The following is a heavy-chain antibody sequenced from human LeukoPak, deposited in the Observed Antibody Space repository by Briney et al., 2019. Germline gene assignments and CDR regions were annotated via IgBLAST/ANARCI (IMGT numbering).Heavy chain of an antibody. D-gene: IGHD3-22*01. V-gene: IGHV3-53*01. CDR3: ASISMIVVANLDY. J-gene: IGHJ4*02. Sequence: GGSLRLSCAASDFTVSNMYMTWVRQAPGKGLEWVSLIYSDGRTDYADSVKGRFTISRDNAKNSLYLQMNSLRAEDTAVYYCASISMIVVANLDYWGQGTLVTVSS. CDR2: IYSDGRT. CDR1: DFTVSNMY.